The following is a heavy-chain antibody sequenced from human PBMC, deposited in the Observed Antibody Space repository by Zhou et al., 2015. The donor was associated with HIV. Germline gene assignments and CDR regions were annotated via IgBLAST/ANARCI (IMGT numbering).Heavy chain of an antibody. V-gene: IGHV1-69*01. J-gene: IGHJ5*02. CDR2: SHPYSLVTS. CDR1: GGTFSSYA. CDR3: ARGELRIFCTGHRKYNWFDP. Sequence: QVQLVQSGAEVKKPGSSVKVSCKASGGTFSSYAISWVRQAPGRRDVVVEWEGSHPYSLVTSKLTHRSYLRARVTITVRTEYHRAQPTMEAEQPRDLRTTPVYYCARGELRIFCTGHRKYNWFDPSGRRNPSVTVSS. D-gene: IGHD2-8*02.